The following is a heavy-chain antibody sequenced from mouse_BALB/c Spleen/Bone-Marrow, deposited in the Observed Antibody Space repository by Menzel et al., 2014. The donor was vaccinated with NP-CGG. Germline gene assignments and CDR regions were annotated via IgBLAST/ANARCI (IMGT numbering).Heavy chain of an antibody. D-gene: IGHD3-2*01. CDR2: IDPANGNT. Sequence: VQLQQSGAELVKPGASVKLSCTASGFNIXDTYMHWVKQRPEQGLEWIGRIDPANGNTKYDPKFQGKATITADTSSNTAYLQLSSLTSEDTAVYYCATTDSSGVFAYWGQGTLVAVSA. CDR1: GFNIXDTY. CDR3: ATTDSSGVFAY. J-gene: IGHJ3*01. V-gene: IGHV14-3*02.